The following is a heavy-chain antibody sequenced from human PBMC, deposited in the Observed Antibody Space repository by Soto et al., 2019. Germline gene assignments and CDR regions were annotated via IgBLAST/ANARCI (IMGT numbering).Heavy chain of an antibody. D-gene: IGHD2-15*01. Sequence: GGSLRLSCAASGFTFSSYGTHWVRQAPGKGLEWVAVIWYDGSNKYYAGSVKGRFTTPRDNSKNTLYLQMNSLRAEDTAVYYCARAGRKWSFQAPHWGQGTLVTVSS. CDR3: ARAGRKWSFQAPH. V-gene: IGHV3-33*01. CDR2: IWYDGSNK. J-gene: IGHJ4*02. CDR1: GFTFSSYG.